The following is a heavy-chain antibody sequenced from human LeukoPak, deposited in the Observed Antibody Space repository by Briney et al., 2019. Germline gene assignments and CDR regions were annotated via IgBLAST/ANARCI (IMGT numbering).Heavy chain of an antibody. J-gene: IGHJ4*02. CDR3: AKSVLLWFGELLPLDY. V-gene: IGHV3-23*01. D-gene: IGHD3-10*01. CDR2: ISGSGGST. CDR1: GFTFSSYG. Sequence: TGGSLRLSCAASGFTFSSYGMSWVRQAPGKGLEWVSAISGSGGSTYYADSVKGRFTISRDNSKNTLYLQMNSLRAEDTAVYYCAKSVLLWFGELLPLDYWGQGTLVTVSS.